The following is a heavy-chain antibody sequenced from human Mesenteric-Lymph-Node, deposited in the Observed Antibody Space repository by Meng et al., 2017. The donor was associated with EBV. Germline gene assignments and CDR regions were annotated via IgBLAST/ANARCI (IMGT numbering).Heavy chain of an antibody. J-gene: IGHJ4*02. Sequence: QVQLQEPGPGWGKPSQTLSLTCAVSGGSISSGDYYWTWIRQPPGRGLEWIGYIQDSGTTYYNPSLKSRVTISIDTSKNQFSLKLSSVTAADTAVYYCARGAGIAVADYWGQGTLVTVSS. CDR3: ARGAGIAVADY. CDR1: GGSISSGDYY. D-gene: IGHD6-19*01. V-gene: IGHV4-30-4*01. CDR2: IQDSGTT.